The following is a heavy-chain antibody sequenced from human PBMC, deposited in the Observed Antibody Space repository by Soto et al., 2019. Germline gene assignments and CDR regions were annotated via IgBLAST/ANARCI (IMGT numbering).Heavy chain of an antibody. CDR2: FMPILGIA. J-gene: IGHJ4*02. CDR1: GGTFSSYT. D-gene: IGHD4-17*01. V-gene: IGHV1-69*02. CDR3: ASEYGGNSEGAEDDY. Sequence: QVQLVQSGAEVKKPGSSVKVSCKASGGTFSSYTISWVRPAPGHGLEWMGRFMPILGIANYAQKFQGRVSIAADKTTSTAYMELSSPRSEDTVVYYCASEYGGNSEGAEDDYWGQGTLVTVSS.